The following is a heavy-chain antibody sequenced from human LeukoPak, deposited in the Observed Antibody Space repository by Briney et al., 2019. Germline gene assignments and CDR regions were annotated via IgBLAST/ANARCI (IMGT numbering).Heavy chain of an antibody. J-gene: IGHJ3*01. V-gene: IGHV3-23*01. Sequence: GGSLRLSCAASGFTFSTYAMTWVRQAPGKGLEWVSSIRDRTYYADSAKGRFTISRDDSRNTLYLQMNSLGAEDTAVYYCAKSWRSYDSSTSYYAFDLWGQGTTVTVSS. CDR3: AKSWRSYDSSTSYYAFDL. CDR1: GFTFSTYA. CDR2: IRDRT. D-gene: IGHD3-22*01.